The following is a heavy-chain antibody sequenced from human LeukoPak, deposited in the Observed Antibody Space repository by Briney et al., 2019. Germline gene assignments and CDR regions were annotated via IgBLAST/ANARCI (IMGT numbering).Heavy chain of an antibody. Sequence: PGGSLRLSCTASGFTFGDYAMSWFRQAPGEGLEWVGFIRSKAYGGTTEYAASVKGRFTISRDDSKSIAYLQMNSLKTEDTAVYYCAYYHVNEEPPTFWGQGTLVTVSS. CDR1: GFTFGDYA. D-gene: IGHD3-16*01. CDR3: AYYHVNEEPPTF. J-gene: IGHJ4*02. CDR2: IRSKAYGGTT. V-gene: IGHV3-49*03.